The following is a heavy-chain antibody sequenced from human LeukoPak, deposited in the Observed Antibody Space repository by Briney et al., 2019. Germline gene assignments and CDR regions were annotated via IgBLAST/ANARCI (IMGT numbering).Heavy chain of an antibody. Sequence: GGSPRLSFAASGFPVSNKFMSWVRQAPGKGLEWVSYISSSSSTIYYADSVKGRFTISRDNAKNSLYLQMNSLRAEDTAVYYCARGVGDYYDSSVYYYGGDYWGPGTLVTVSS. V-gene: IGHV3-48*01. CDR1: GFPVSNKF. CDR2: ISSSSSTI. CDR3: ARGVGDYYDSSVYYYGGDY. D-gene: IGHD3-22*01. J-gene: IGHJ4*02.